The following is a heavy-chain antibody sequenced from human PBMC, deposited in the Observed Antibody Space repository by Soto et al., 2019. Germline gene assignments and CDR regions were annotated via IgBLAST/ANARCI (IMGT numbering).Heavy chain of an antibody. CDR2: IVPIIGTA. D-gene: IGHD2-15*01. Sequence: GAPVKASSKASGGTFSRYAISWVRQAPGQGLEWMGGIVPIIGTANYAQKFQGRVTITADESTSAAYMEVSRLRSEDTAVYYCASLIVVVAGDAFDIWGQGTMVTVSS. V-gene: IGHV1-69*13. CDR3: ASLIVVVAGDAFDI. J-gene: IGHJ3*02. CDR1: GGTFSRYA.